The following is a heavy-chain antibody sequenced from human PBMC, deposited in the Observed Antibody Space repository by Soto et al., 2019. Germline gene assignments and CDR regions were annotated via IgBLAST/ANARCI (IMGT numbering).Heavy chain of an antibody. CDR1: GGSFSGYY. V-gene: IGHV4-34*01. CDR2: INHSGST. CDR3: ASGKMGWYDP. D-gene: IGHD2-8*01. J-gene: IGHJ5*02. Sequence: PETLSLTCAVYGGSFSGYYWSWIRQPPGKGLEWIGEINHSGSTNYNPSLKSRVTISVDTSKNQFSLKLSSVTAADTAVYYCASGKMGWYDPSGQGTLVTVSS.